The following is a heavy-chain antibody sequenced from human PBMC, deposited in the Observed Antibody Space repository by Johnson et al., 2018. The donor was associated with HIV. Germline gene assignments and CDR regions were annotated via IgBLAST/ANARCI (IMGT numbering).Heavy chain of an antibody. CDR3: AKVRLNLWPHAPFDS. Sequence: VQLVESGGGLVQPGRSLRLSCAASGFTFDDYAMHWVRQPPGKGLEWVSGLTWNSGSVAYADSVKGRFTISRDNARNSLYLQMNSLRAEDTAFYYCAKVRLNLWPHAPFDSWGQGTMGTVSS. V-gene: IGHV3-9*01. J-gene: IGHJ3*02. D-gene: IGHD2-8*01. CDR2: LTWNSGSV. CDR1: GFTFDDYA.